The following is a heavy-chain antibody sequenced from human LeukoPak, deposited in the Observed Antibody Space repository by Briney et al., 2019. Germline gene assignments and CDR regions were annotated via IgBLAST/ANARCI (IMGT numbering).Heavy chain of an antibody. CDR3: AKGPRQQLVTRFDN. V-gene: IGHV3-23*01. CDR2: ISASGGST. CDR1: GFTFSTHA. Sequence: GGSLRLSCAASGFTFSTHAMSWVRQAPGKGLEWVSDISASGGSTYYAASVKGRFTVSRDNSKNTLYLQMSSLRADDTAVYYCAKGPRQQLVTRFDNWGQGTLVTVSS. J-gene: IGHJ4*02. D-gene: IGHD6-13*01.